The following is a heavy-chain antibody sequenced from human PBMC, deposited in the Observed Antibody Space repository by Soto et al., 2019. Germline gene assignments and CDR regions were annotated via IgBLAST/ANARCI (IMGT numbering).Heavy chain of an antibody. D-gene: IGHD3-9*01. Sequence: GESLKISCKGSGYSFTSYWIGWVRQMPGKGLEWMGIIYPGDSDTRYSPSFQGQVTISADKSISTAYLQWSSLKASDTAMYYCASGYYDILTGPYYGMDVWGQGTTVTVSS. CDR1: GYSFTSYW. V-gene: IGHV5-51*01. J-gene: IGHJ6*02. CDR2: IYPGDSDT. CDR3: ASGYYDILTGPYYGMDV.